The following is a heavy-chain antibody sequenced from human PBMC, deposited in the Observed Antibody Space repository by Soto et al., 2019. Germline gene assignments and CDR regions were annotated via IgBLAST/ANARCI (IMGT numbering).Heavy chain of an antibody. D-gene: IGHD2-8*01. CDR2: IGGSGGDT. J-gene: IGHJ1*01. Sequence: EVQLLESGGDLVQPGGSLRLSCAASGFTFGNYAMSWVRQAPGKGLEWVSTIGGSGGDTYYAGSVKDRFTISRDNSENTRYLLMKSLRAEDTAVYSCARCLGVGHCTSGLSQVFQIWGQGNLVTVSS. V-gene: IGHV3-23*01. CDR3: ARCLGVGHCTSGLSQVFQI. CDR1: GFTFGNYA.